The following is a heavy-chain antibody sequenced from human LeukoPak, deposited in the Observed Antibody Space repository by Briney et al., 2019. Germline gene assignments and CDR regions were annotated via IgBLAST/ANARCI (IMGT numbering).Heavy chain of an antibody. J-gene: IGHJ4*02. CDR1: GFTFSSYA. CDR3: ARERGDDY. CDR2: ISGSGGST. Sequence: PGGSLRLSCAASGFTFSSYAMSWVRQAPGKGLEWVSAISGSGGSTYYADSVKGRFTISRDNAKNSLYLQMNTLRAEDTALYYCARERGDDYWGQGTLVTVSS. V-gene: IGHV3-23*01. D-gene: IGHD3-16*01.